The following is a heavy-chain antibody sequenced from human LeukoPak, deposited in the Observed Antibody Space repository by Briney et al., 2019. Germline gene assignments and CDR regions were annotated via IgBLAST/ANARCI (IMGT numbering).Heavy chain of an antibody. CDR3: AKDYLPLYGDCFDC. Sequence: GGSLRLSCAASGFTFSGYWMSWVRQAPGKGLEWVANINQDGNQKYYVDSVKGRFTISRDNAENSLYLQMNSLRAEDTAIYYCAKDYLPLYGDCFDCWGQGTLVTVSS. D-gene: IGHD3-16*01. CDR2: INQDGNQK. V-gene: IGHV3-7*01. CDR1: GFTFSGYW. J-gene: IGHJ4*02.